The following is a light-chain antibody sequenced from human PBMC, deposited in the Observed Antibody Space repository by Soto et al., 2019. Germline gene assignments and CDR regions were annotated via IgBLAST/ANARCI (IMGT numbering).Light chain of an antibody. CDR1: SSDVGGYNY. J-gene: IGLJ2*01. Sequence: QSALAQPASVSGSPGQSITISCTGTSSDVGGYNYVSWYQQHPGKAPKLMIYDVSNRPSGVPNRFSGSKSGNTASLTISGLQAEDEADYYCSSYPSSSTMLFGGGTKVTVL. CDR2: DVS. CDR3: SSYPSSSTML. V-gene: IGLV2-14*01.